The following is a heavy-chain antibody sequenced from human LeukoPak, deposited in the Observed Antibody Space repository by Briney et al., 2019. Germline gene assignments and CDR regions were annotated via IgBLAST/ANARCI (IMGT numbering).Heavy chain of an antibody. Sequence: GGSLRLSCAASGFDFSTQWMSWVRQAPGKGLEWVSGINWNGGSTGYADSVKGRFTIARDNAKNSLYLQMNSLRAEDTALYYCAREKPFYDSSGYYYPIAFDYWGQGTLVTVSS. CDR1: GFDFSTQW. J-gene: IGHJ4*02. CDR3: AREKPFYDSSGYYYPIAFDY. V-gene: IGHV3-20*04. CDR2: INWNGGST. D-gene: IGHD3-22*01.